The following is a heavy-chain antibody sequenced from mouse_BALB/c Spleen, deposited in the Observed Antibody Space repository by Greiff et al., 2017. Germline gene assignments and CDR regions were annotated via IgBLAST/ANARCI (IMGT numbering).Heavy chain of an antibody. CDR1: GFTFSSHA. V-gene: IGHV5-6-5*01. CDR2: ISSGGST. Sequence: EVKLVESGGGLVKPGGSLKLSCAASGFTFSSHAMSWVRQTPEKRLEWVASISSGGSTYYPDSVKGRFTISRDNARNILYLQMSSLRSEDTAMYYCARRLLPDAMDYWGQGTSVTVSS. CDR3: ARRLLPDAMDY. D-gene: IGHD1-1*01. J-gene: IGHJ4*01.